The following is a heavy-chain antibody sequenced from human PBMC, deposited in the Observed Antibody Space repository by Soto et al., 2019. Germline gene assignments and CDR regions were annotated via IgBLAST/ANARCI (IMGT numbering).Heavy chain of an antibody. Sequence: QVQLQESGPGLVKSSQTLSVTCTVSGGSISSGDYHWSWIRQPPGKGLEWIGYIYYSGNTYSNPSRKSRVTLSVDTSNHQFSLKLSSVTAADTAVYYCARFEYSYYYGMDVWGQWTTVTVSS. V-gene: IGHV4-30-4*01. CDR2: IYYSGNT. CDR1: GGSISSGDYH. J-gene: IGHJ6*02. CDR3: ARFEYSYYYGMDV.